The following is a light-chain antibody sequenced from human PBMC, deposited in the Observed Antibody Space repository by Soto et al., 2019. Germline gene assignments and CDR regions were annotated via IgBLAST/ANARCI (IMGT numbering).Light chain of an antibody. CDR2: EVY. CDR3: SSYVGTNSYV. V-gene: IGLV2-8*01. CDR1: SSDVGGYNY. J-gene: IGLJ1*01. Sequence: QSALTQPPSASGSPGQSVTISCTGTSSDVGGYNYVSWYQHHPGKAPKLIIYEVYKRPSGVPDRFSGSKSGNTAAPTVSGLQAEDEADYYCSSYVGTNSYVFGTGTKVTVL.